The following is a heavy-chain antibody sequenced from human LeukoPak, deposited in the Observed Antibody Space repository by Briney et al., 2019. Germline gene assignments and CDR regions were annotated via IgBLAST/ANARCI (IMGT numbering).Heavy chain of an antibody. V-gene: IGHV5-51*01. D-gene: IGHD2-21*02. CDR1: GYSFTSYW. CDR2: IYPGDSDT. Sequence: GASLKISCKGSGYSFTSYWIGWVRQLPGKGLEWMGIIYPGDSDTRYSPSFQGQVTISADKSISTAYLQWSSLKASDTAMYYCARQVVVTAMIVYFDYWGQGTLVTVSS. J-gene: IGHJ4*02. CDR3: ARQVVVTAMIVYFDY.